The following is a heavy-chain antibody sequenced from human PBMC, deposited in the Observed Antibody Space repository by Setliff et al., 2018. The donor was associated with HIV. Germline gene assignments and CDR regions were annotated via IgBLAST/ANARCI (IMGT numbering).Heavy chain of an antibody. V-gene: IGHV3-21*01. CDR1: GFTLSTYS. Sequence: PGGSLRLSCVASGFTLSTYSMNWVRQAPGKGLEWVSSITTDSSYIFDADSVKGRFTISRDNAQNSLYLQMNNLRVEDTAVYYCARDGTRLLVAMDVWGKGTTVTVSS. CDR3: ARDGTRLLVAMDV. D-gene: IGHD2-8*02. CDR2: ITTDSSYI. J-gene: IGHJ6*03.